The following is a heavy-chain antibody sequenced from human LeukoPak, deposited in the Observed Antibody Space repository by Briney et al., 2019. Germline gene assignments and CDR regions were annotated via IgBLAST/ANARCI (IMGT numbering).Heavy chain of an antibody. J-gene: IGHJ4*02. CDR1: GFTFSNYA. Sequence: GGSLRLSCAASGFTFSNYAMHWVRQAPGKGLEWVAVVSYDGSNKYYADSVKGRFTISRDNSKNTLYLQMNSLRAEDTAVYYCAREQVGAIYFDYWGQGTPVTVSS. CDR2: VSYDGSNK. CDR3: AREQVGAIYFDY. V-gene: IGHV3-30*04. D-gene: IGHD1-26*01.